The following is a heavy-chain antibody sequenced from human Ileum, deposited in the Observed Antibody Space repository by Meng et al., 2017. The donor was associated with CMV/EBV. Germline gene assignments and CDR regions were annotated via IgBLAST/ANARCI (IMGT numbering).Heavy chain of an antibody. D-gene: IGHD5-12*01. CDR3: ARGYSGSYRVDY. CDR2: INSDGSTT. J-gene: IGHJ4*02. Sequence: GQLVESGGGLVQPGGSLRLSCAESGFTFSSYWMHWVRQAPGKGLVWVSRINSDGSTTSYADSVKGRFTISRDNAKNTLYLQMNSLRAEDTAVYYCARGYSGSYRVDYWGQGTLVTVSS. V-gene: IGHV3-74*01. CDR1: GFTFSSYW.